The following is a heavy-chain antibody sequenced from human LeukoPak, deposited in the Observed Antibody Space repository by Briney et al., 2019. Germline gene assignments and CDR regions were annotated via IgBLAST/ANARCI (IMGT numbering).Heavy chain of an antibody. J-gene: IGHJ3*02. V-gene: IGHV1-2*02. CDR3: ARVELKGAFDI. CDR1: GYTFTAYF. D-gene: IGHD3-10*01. CDR2: INPTNGGT. Sequence: ASVKVSCKASGYTFTAYFIHWVRQAPGHGLEYMGWINPTNGGTNFAHKFLGRVTMTRDTSISTAYMDLSRLRSDDTAVYYCARVELKGAFDIWGQGTMVTVSS.